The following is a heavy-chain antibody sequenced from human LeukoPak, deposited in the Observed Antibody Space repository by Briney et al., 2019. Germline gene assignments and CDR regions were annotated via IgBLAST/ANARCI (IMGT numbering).Heavy chain of an antibody. V-gene: IGHV1-69*13. J-gene: IGHJ4*02. Sequence: SVKVSCKVSGYTLTELSMHWVRQAPGQGLEWMGGIIPIFGTTNYAQKFQGRVTITADESTSTAYVELSSLRSEDTAVYYCARDLGSRDGYNPPNLFDNWGQGTLVTVSS. CDR2: IIPIFGTT. D-gene: IGHD5-24*01. CDR1: GYTLTELS. CDR3: ARDLGSRDGYNPPNLFDN.